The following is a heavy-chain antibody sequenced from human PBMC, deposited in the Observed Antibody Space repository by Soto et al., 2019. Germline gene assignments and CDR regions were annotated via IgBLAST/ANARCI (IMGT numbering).Heavy chain of an antibody. Sequence: GGSLRLSCAASGFTFSSYAMSWVRQAPGKGLEWVSAISGSGGSTYYADSVKGRFTISRDNSKNTLYPQMNSLRAEDTAVYYCAKDKWLDYYYYGMDVWGQGTTVTVSS. CDR3: AKDKWLDYYYYGMDV. V-gene: IGHV3-23*01. D-gene: IGHD5-18*01. J-gene: IGHJ6*02. CDR1: GFTFSSYA. CDR2: ISGSGGST.